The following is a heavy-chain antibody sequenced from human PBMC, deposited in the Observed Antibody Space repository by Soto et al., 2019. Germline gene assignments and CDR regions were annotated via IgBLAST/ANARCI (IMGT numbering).Heavy chain of an antibody. CDR2: IIPIFGTA. J-gene: IGHJ4*02. D-gene: IGHD5-18*01. V-gene: IGHV1-69*13. CDR3: ARDWGYSYGRLYQFDY. Sequence: SVKVSSKASGGTFSSYAISWVRQSPGQGLEWMGGIIPIFGTANYAQKFQGRVTITADESTSTAYMELSSLRSEDTAVYYCARDWGYSYGRLYQFDYWGQGTLVTVSS. CDR1: GGTFSSYA.